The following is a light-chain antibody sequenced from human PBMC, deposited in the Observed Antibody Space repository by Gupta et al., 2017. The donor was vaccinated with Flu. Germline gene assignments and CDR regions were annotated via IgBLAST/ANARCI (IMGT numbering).Light chain of an antibody. CDR2: GGS. CDR3: QHYGGSSWT. V-gene: IGKV3-20*01. Sequence: EIVLTQSPRTLSLSPGERATLSCSASQSRSSNYLAWYQQKPGQAPRLLIYGGSNRATGIPDRFSGGGSGTDLTLTISRLEPEDYAVYYCQHYGGSSWTFGEGTKVEIK. CDR1: QSRSSNY. J-gene: IGKJ1*01.